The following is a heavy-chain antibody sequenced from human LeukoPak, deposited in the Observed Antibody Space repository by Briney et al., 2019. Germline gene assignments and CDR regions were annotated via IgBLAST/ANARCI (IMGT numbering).Heavy chain of an antibody. CDR1: GGSISSGYY. CDR2: IYHSGST. Sequence: SETLSLTCTVSGGSISSGYYWGWIRQPPGKGLEWIGSIYHSGSTYYNPSLKSRVTISVDTSKNQFSLKLSSVTAADTAVYYCARDWGYYGSGSYYSLGIDYWGQGTLVTVSS. J-gene: IGHJ4*02. CDR3: ARDWGYYGSGSYYSLGIDY. D-gene: IGHD3-10*01. V-gene: IGHV4-38-2*02.